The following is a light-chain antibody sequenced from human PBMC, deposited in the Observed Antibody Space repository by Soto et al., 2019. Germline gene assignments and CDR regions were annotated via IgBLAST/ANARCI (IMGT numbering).Light chain of an antibody. CDR2: GNS. CDR3: QSYDSSGSRV. Sequence: QPVLTQPPSVSGAPGQRVTISCTGSSSNIGAGYDVHWYQQLPGTAPKLLIYGNSNRPSGVPDRFSGSKSGTSASLAITGLQAEDEADYYCQSYDSSGSRVFGTGTKVTVL. J-gene: IGLJ1*01. V-gene: IGLV1-40*01. CDR1: SSNIGAGYD.